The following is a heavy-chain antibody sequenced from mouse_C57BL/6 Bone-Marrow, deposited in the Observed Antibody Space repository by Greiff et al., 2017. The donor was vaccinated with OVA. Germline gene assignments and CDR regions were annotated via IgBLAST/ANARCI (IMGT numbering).Heavy chain of an antibody. J-gene: IGHJ3*01. CDR2: ISDGGSYT. CDR1: GFTFSSYA. Sequence: EVQLMASGGGLVKPGGSLKLSCAASGFTFSSYAMSWVRQTPEKRLEWVATISDGGSYTYYPDNVKGRFTISRDNAKNNLYLQMSHLKSEDTAMYYCARDKAWFAYWGQGTLVTVSA. V-gene: IGHV5-4*01. CDR3: ARDKAWFAY.